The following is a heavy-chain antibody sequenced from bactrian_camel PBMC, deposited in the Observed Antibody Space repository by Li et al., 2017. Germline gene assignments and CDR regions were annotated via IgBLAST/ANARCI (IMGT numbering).Heavy chain of an antibody. J-gene: IGHJ4*01. CDR3: AVDLRISGGCSAHTPPVLGN. Sequence: VQLVESGGGSVQAGGSLRLSCAISGSTAGIQSMAWFRQYPGNEREAIAAIDNDGFPTYHAAVKGRFAISRDNAENTLYLQMNSLKPEDTAMYYCAVDLRISGGCSAHTPPVLGNRGQGTQVTVS. CDR2: IDNDGFP. D-gene: IGHD7*01. CDR1: GSTAGIQS. V-gene: IGHV3S53*01.